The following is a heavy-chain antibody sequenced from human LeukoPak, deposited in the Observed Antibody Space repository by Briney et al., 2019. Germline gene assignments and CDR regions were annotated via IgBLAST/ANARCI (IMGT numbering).Heavy chain of an antibody. V-gene: IGHV1-69*05. CDR3: ARDRDYYDSSGIPEYYFDY. CDR2: IIPIFCTA. D-gene: IGHD3-22*01. CDR1: GGTFSSYA. Sequence: SVNVSCKASGGTFSSYAISWVRQAPGQGLEWVGGIIPIFCTANYAQKFQGRVTITTDESTSTAYMELSSLRSEDTAVYYCARDRDYYDSSGIPEYYFDYWGQGTLVTVSS. J-gene: IGHJ4*02.